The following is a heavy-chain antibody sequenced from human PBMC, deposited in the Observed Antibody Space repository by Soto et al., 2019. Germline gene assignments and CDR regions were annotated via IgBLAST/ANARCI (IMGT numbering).Heavy chain of an antibody. V-gene: IGHV3-9*01. CDR3: AISQDRGGRTTFIY. CDR1: GFTFDDNA. D-gene: IGHD3-16*01. CDR2: INWKSDI. Sequence: PGGSLRLSCAVSGFTFDDNAMHWVRQAPEKGLEWVSGINWKSDIGYADSVKGRFTISRDNAENSLYLQMNSLRAEDTAVYYCAISQDRGGRTTFIYWGQGTQVTVSS. J-gene: IGHJ4*02.